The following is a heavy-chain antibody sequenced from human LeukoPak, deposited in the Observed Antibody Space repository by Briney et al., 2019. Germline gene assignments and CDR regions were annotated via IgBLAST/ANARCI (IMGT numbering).Heavy chain of an antibody. J-gene: IGHJ3*02. CDR3: AREISWSRGAFDI. CDR2: IYYSGST. CDR1: GGSIRSGDYY. Sequence: PSQTLSLTCTVSGGSIRSGDYYWSWIRQPPGKGLEWIGYIYYSGSTNYNPSLKSRVSISVDTSRNQFSLKLNSVTAADTAVYYCAREISWSRGAFDIWGQGTMVTVSS. V-gene: IGHV4-30-4*01. D-gene: IGHD6-13*01.